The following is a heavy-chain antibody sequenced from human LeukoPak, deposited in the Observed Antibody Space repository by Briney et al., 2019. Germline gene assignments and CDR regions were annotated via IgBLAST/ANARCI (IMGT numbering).Heavy chain of an antibody. J-gene: IGHJ4*02. V-gene: IGHV3-30*18. Sequence: GGSLRLSCAASGFTFSSYGMHWVRQAPGKGLEWVAVISYDGSNKYYADSVKGRFTISRDNSKNTLYLQMNSLRAEDTAVYYCAKEGSWGVRSYFDYWGQGTLVTVSS. D-gene: IGHD7-27*01. CDR3: AKEGSWGVRSYFDY. CDR2: ISYDGSNK. CDR1: GFTFSSYG.